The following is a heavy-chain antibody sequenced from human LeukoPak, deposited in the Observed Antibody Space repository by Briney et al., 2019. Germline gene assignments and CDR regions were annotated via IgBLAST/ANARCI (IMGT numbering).Heavy chain of an antibody. V-gene: IGHV7-4-1*02. CDR3: ARYSDSYPFQY. CDR2: INTNTGNP. J-gene: IGHJ1*01. Sequence: EASVTVSCTASGYTLTSNAMNWVRQAPGQGLEWMGWINTNTGNPTHAQGFTGRFVFSLDTSVSTAYLQISSLKAEDTAVYYCARYSDSYPFQYWGQGTLVTVSS. D-gene: IGHD1-26*01. CDR1: GYTLTSNA.